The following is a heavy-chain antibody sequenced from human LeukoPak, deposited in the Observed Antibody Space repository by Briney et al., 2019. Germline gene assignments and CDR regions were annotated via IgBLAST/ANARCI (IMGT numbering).Heavy chain of an antibody. D-gene: IGHD3-10*01. CDR1: GFTFISCA. J-gene: IGHJ4*02. CDR2: ISSSSSYI. CDR3: ARTRITMVRGVIIGFYFDY. V-gene: IGHV3-21*01. Sequence: GGSLTLSCAPSGFTFISCAMIWVRQAPGKGLEWVSSISSSSSYIYYADSVKGRFTISRDNAKNSLYLQMNSLRAEDTAVYYCARTRITMVRGVIIGFYFDYWGQGTLVTVSS.